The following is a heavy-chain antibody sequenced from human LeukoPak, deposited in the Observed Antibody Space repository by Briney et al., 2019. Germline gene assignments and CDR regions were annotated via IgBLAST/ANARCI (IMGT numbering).Heavy chain of an antibody. Sequence: PGGSLRLSCAPSGFTFSSYGMHWVRQAPGKGLEWVAFIRYDGSNEYYADSVKGRFPISRDKSKNTLYLQMNSLRVEDTAVYYCARSSLGDYWGQGTLVTVSS. CDR1: GFTFSSYG. CDR2: IRYDGSNE. CDR3: ARSSLGDY. D-gene: IGHD7-27*01. J-gene: IGHJ4*02. V-gene: IGHV3-30*02.